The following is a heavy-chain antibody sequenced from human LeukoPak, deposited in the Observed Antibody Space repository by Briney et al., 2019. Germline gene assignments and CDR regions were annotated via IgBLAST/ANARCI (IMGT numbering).Heavy chain of an antibody. CDR3: AKASLGYCSSTSCPGDYFDY. V-gene: IGHV3-74*01. CDR1: GFTFSSYW. CDR2: IKTDGSST. Sequence: GGSLRLSCAASGFTFSSYWMHWVRQAPGQGLVWVSRIKTDGSSTNYADSVKGRFTISRDNSKSTLYLQMNSLRAEDTAVYYCAKASLGYCSSTSCPGDYFDYWGQGTLVTVSS. D-gene: IGHD2-2*01. J-gene: IGHJ4*02.